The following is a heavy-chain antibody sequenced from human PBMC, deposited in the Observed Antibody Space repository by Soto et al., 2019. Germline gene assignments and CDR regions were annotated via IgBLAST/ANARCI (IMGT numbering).Heavy chain of an antibody. CDR3: ARLGGYCSSTNCSGY. D-gene: IGHD2-2*01. V-gene: IGHV3-64*01. CDR2: ITSDGGST. J-gene: IGHJ4*02. CDR1: GFSFSSYA. Sequence: EVQLVESGGGLVQPGGSLRLSCATSGFSFSSYAMHWVRQTPGKGLEYVSAITSDGGSTYYANSVKDRFTVSRDNSKNTLYLQMGSLRVEDMAVYYCARLGGYCSSTNCSGYWGQGTLVTVSS.